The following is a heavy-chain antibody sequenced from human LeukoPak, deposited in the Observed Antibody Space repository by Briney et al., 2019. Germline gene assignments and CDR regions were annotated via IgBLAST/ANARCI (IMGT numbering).Heavy chain of an antibody. CDR2: FYSSGRS. Sequence: SETLSLTCTVSGGSISSGGYSWSWVRQPPGKGLEWIGYFYSSGRSYYNPYRQSRVTISVDTAKNEFSLKVPSVTAADTAVYYCARRGRVDEVRYFDWSYTQGWFDPWGQGTLVTVSS. J-gene: IGHJ5*02. V-gene: IGHV4-30-4*07. CDR1: GGSISSGGYS. D-gene: IGHD3-9*01. CDR3: ARRGRVDEVRYFDWSYTQGWFDP.